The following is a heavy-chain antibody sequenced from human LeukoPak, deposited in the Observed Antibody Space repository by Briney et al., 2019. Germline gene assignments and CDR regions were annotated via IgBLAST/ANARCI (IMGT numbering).Heavy chain of an antibody. Sequence: GGSLRPSCAASGFTVSSNYMSWVRQAPGKGLEWVSVIYSGGSTYYADSVKGGFTISRDNSKNTLYLQMNSLRAEDTAVYYCARDRGYSGYDSAFDIWGQGTMVTVSS. V-gene: IGHV3-66*01. D-gene: IGHD5-12*01. CDR3: ARDRGYSGYDSAFDI. CDR1: GFTVSSNY. CDR2: IYSGGST. J-gene: IGHJ3*02.